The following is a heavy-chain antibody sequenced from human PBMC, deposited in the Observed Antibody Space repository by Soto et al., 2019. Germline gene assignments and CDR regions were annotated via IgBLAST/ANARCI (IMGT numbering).Heavy chain of an antibody. CDR2: ISSSSSYI. J-gene: IGHJ3*02. Sequence: EVQLVESGGGLVKPGGSLRLSCAASGFTFSSYSMNWVRQAPGKGLEWVSSISSSSSYIYYADSVKGRFTISRDNAKNSLYLQMNSLRAEDTAVYYCARDRLRGPKGAFDIWGQGTMVTVSS. CDR1: GFTFSSYS. D-gene: IGHD5-12*01. CDR3: ARDRLRGPKGAFDI. V-gene: IGHV3-21*01.